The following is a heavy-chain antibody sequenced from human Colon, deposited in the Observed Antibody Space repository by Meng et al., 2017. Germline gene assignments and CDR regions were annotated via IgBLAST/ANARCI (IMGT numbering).Heavy chain of an antibody. CDR2: INHSGST. CDR3: ARSLGYYDYVWGSYPPGY. Sequence: GRLQQGGAGLLKPAETLSLTCAFYGGSFSGYYWSWIRQPPGKGLEWIGEINHSGSTNYNPSLKSRVTISVDTSKNQFSLKLSSVTAADTAVYYCARSLGYYDYVWGSYPPGYWGQGTLVTVSS. CDR1: GGSFSGYY. V-gene: IGHV4-34*01. J-gene: IGHJ4*02. D-gene: IGHD3-16*01.